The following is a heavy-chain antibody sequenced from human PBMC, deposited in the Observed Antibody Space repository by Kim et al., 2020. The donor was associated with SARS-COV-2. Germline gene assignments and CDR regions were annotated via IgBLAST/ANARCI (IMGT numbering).Heavy chain of an antibody. V-gene: IGHV3-48*04. Sequence: GGSLRLSCAASGFTFSSYSMNWVRQAPGKGLEWVSYISSSSSTIYYADSVKGRFTISRDNAKNSLYLQMNSLRAEDTAVYYCASLEYSGSYNFRYYFDYWGQGTLVTVSS. CDR3: ASLEYSGSYNFRYYFDY. CDR1: GFTFSSYS. J-gene: IGHJ4*02. CDR2: ISSSSSTI. D-gene: IGHD1-26*01.